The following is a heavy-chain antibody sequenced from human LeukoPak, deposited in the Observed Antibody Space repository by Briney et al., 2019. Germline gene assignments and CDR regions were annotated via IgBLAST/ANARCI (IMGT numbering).Heavy chain of an antibody. V-gene: IGHV4-61*02. CDR2: IYASGST. CDR3: ASSQAGDFDY. Sequence: SETLSLTCTVSGGPRSSGSYYWSWIRQPAGKGLEWIGRIYASGSTNYNPSLRNRVTISVDTSKNQFSLKLRSVTAAHTAVYYCASSQAGDFDYWGQGTLVTVSS. CDR1: GGPRSSGSYY. D-gene: IGHD6-13*01. J-gene: IGHJ4*02.